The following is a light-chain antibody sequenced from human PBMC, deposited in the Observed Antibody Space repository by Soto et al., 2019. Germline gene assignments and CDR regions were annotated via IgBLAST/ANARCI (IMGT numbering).Light chain of an antibody. CDR3: SEYTSSSTRV. Sequence: QSALTQPASVSGSPGQSITISCTGTSSDVGGYNYVSWYQQHPGKAPKLIIYEVSNRPSGVSNRFSGSKSGNTASLTISGLQAEDEADYYCSEYTSSSTRVFGGGNKRTVL. CDR1: SSDVGGYNY. J-gene: IGLJ2*01. CDR2: EVS. V-gene: IGLV2-14*01.